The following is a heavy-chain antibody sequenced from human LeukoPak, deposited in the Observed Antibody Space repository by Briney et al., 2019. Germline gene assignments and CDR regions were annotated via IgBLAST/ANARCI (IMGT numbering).Heavy chain of an antibody. D-gene: IGHD5-24*01. V-gene: IGHV4-34*01. Sequence: SGTLSLTCAVYGGSYSGYYWSWIRQPPGKGLEWIGEINHSGSTNYNPSLKSRVTISVDTSKNQFSLKLSSVTAADTAVYYCARGRGRWRNPKSVYFDYWGQGPLVTVSS. CDR1: GGSYSGYY. CDR3: ARGRGRWRNPKSVYFDY. CDR2: INHSGST. J-gene: IGHJ4*02.